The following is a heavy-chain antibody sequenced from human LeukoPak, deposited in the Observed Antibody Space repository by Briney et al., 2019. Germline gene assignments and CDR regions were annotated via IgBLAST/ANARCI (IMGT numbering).Heavy chain of an antibody. D-gene: IGHD3-10*01. J-gene: IGHJ6*03. Sequence: SVKVSCKASGGTFSSYAISWVRQAPGQGLEWMGGIIPIFGTANYAQKFQGRVTITTDESTSTAYMELSSLRSEDTAVYYCARDYGVRGPPGGYYYYMDVWGKGTTVTVSS. CDR3: ARDYGVRGPPGGYYYYMDV. CDR2: IIPIFGTA. V-gene: IGHV1-69*05. CDR1: GGTFSSYA.